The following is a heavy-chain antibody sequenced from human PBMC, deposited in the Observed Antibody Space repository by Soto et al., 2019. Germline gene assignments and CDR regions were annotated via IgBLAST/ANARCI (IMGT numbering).Heavy chain of an antibody. Sequence: TSETLSLTCTVSGGSISSYYWSWIRQPPGKGLEWIGYIYYSGSTNYNPSLKSRVTISVDTSKNQFSLKLSSVTAADTAVYYCARVSSGYYLYYYYYGMDVWGQGTTVTVSS. CDR3: ARVSSGYYLYYYYYGMDV. J-gene: IGHJ6*02. CDR1: GGSISSYY. V-gene: IGHV4-59*01. CDR2: IYYSGST. D-gene: IGHD3-22*01.